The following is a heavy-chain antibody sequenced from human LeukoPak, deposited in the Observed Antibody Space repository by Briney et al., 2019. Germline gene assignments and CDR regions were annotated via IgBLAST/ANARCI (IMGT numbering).Heavy chain of an antibody. Sequence: GGSLRLSCAASGFTFSNYWMHWVRQDPGKGLEWVSSISSSSIYIYYADSVKGRFTIPRDNAKNSLYLQMNSLRAEDTAVYYCAELGITMIGGVWGKGTTVTIFS. V-gene: IGHV3-21*01. CDR1: GFTFSNYW. CDR3: AELGITMIGGV. CDR2: ISSSSIYI. D-gene: IGHD3-10*02. J-gene: IGHJ6*04.